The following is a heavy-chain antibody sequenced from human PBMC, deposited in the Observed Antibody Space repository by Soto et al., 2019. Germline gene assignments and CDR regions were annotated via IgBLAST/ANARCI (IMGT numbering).Heavy chain of an antibody. V-gene: IGHV4-31*03. CDR2: IYHSGST. CDR3: VRDGAGAYGLACFGP. J-gene: IGHJ5*02. D-gene: IGHD3-10*01. Sequence: QVQLQESGPGLVKPSQTLSLSCTVSGDSISRGGYYWNWIRQHPRKGLEWIGYIYHSGSTNYNPPLPTRVTMPVDTSNNRFSLALTNVTAAATSVYYCVRDGAGAYGLACFGPWGQGILVTVSS. CDR1: GDSISRGGYY.